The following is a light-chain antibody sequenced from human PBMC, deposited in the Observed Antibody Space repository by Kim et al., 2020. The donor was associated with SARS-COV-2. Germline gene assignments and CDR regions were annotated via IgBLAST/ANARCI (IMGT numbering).Light chain of an antibody. CDR3: QSYDSSNVV. J-gene: IGLJ2*01. Sequence: NFMLTQPHSVSESPGKTVTISCTRSSGSIGSNYVQWYQQRPGSAPTPVIFEDDQRPSVVPDRFSGSIDSSSNSASLTISGLKTEDEADYYCQSYDSSNVVFGGGTQLTVL. CDR2: EDD. V-gene: IGLV6-57*04. CDR1: SGSIGSNY.